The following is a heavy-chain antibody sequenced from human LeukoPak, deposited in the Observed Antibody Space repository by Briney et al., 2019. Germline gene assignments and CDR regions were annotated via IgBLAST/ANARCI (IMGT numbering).Heavy chain of an antibody. CDR1: GFTFSSYA. D-gene: IGHD3-22*01. V-gene: IGHV3-23*01. J-gene: IGHJ4*02. CDR3: AKARHDYYDSSGYFGFDY. CDR2: ISGSGGST. Sequence: GGSLRLSCAASGFTFSSYAMSWVRQAPGKGLEWVSAISGSGGSTYYADSMKGRFTISRDNSKNTLYLQMNSLRAEDTAVYYCAKARHDYYDSSGYFGFDYWGQGTLVTVSS.